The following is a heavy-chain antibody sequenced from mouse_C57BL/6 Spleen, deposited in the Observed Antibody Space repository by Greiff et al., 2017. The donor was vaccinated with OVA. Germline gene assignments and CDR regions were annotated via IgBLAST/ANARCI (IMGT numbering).Heavy chain of an antibody. V-gene: IGHV1-55*01. CDR2: IYPGSGST. D-gene: IGHD1-1*01. J-gene: IGHJ1*03. CDR3: SRLGSSLLWYYDG. CDR1: GYTFTSYW. Sequence: QVQLQQPGAELVKPGASVKMSCKASGYTFTSYWITWVKQRPGQGLEWIGDIYPGSGSTNYNEKFKSKATLTVDTTSSTAYMRLRSLTSEDSAGYCCSRLGSSLLWYYDGWGTGTTVTVS.